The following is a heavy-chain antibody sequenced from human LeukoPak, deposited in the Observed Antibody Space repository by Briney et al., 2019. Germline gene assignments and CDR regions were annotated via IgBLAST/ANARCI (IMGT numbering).Heavy chain of an antibody. CDR3: ASGRSLYYFDY. V-gene: IGHV4-39*01. J-gene: IGHJ4*02. CDR1: GGSISSSDYC. CDR2: IYHSGNT. D-gene: IGHD2/OR15-2a*01. Sequence: PSETLSLTCTVSGGSISSSDYCCGWIRQPPGKGLEWIGSIYHSGNTYYNPSLKSRVTISVDTSKNQFSLKLRSVTAADTAVYLCASGRSLYYFDYWGQGTLVTVSS.